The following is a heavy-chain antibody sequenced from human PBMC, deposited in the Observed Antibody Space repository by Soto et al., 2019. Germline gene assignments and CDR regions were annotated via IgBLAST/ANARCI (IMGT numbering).Heavy chain of an antibody. CDR1: GGTFSSYA. V-gene: IGHV1-2*02. J-gene: IGHJ4*02. D-gene: IGHD3-10*01. CDR3: GRDDYGIFPY. Sequence: GASVKVSCKAFGGTFSSYAISWVRQAPGQGLEWMGWIDPKNGGTVSAQKFQGRLTMTRDTSISTVYMDLSGLTSDDTALYYCGRDDYGIFPYWGQGSLVTVSS. CDR2: IDPKNGGT.